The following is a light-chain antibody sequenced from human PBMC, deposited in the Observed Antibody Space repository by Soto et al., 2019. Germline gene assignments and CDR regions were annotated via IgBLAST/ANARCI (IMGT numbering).Light chain of an antibody. CDR1: QSISSY. J-gene: IGKJ4*01. Sequence: QLKKSTSSLSASVGDRVTITCLASQSISSYLNWYQQKPGKAPKLLIYAASSLQSGVPSRFSGSGSGTDFTLTISSLQPEDFATYYCQQSYSTPLTFGGGTKVDIK. CDR2: AAS. V-gene: IGKV1-39*01. CDR3: QQSYSTPLT.